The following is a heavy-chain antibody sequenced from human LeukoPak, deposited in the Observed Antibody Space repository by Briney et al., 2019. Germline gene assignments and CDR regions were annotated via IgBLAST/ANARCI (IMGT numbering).Heavy chain of an antibody. CDR1: GFTFTSHW. J-gene: IGHJ4*02. V-gene: IGHV3-74*01. Sequence: GGSLRLSCAASGFTFTSHWMHWVRQAPGKGLVWVSYITGDGVTTNYADAVRGRFTISRDNARNTVYLQMSSLRLEDTAVYYCTRDRGFHFDLWGQGTLVTVSS. D-gene: IGHD5-12*01. CDR3: TRDRGFHFDL. CDR2: ITGDGVTT.